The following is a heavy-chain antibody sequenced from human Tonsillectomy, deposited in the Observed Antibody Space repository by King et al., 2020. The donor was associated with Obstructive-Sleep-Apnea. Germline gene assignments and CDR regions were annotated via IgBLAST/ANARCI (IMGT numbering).Heavy chain of an antibody. Sequence: VQLQESGPGLVKPSETLSLTCTVSGGSISSYSLTWIRQPPVKGLEWIGYISNTGSTNYNPTLKSRVTISIDTSKNQFSLKRSSVTAADTSVYYCARVWSTVVTNDAFDIWGQGTMVTVSS. CDR2: ISNTGST. CDR1: GGSISSYS. J-gene: IGHJ3*02. D-gene: IGHD4-23*01. V-gene: IGHV4-59*01. CDR3: ARVWSTVVTNDAFDI.